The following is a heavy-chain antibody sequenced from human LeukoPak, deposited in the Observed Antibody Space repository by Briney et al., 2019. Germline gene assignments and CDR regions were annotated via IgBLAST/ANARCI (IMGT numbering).Heavy chain of an antibody. J-gene: IGHJ4*02. CDR3: ARVYSQWLGGFDY. CDR2: IYTDGRT. V-gene: IGHV3-66*01. D-gene: IGHD6-19*01. CDR1: GFPVSTKY. Sequence: QPGGSLRLSCAASGFPVSTKYMTWVRQAPGKGLEWASTIYTDGRTYYADSVKGRFIISRDNSKNTLYLQMNSLRVEDTAVYYCARVYSQWLGGFDYWGQGSLVT.